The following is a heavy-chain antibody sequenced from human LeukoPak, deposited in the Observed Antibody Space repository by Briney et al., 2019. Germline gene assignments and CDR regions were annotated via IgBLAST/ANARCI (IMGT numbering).Heavy chain of an antibody. CDR2: ISGSGGST. Sequence: EGSLRLSCAASGFTFSSYAMSWVRQAPGKGLEWVSAISGSGGSTYYADSVKGRFTISRDNSKNTLYLQMNSLRAEDTAVYYCARDGYRYDFWSGYQYYYYYGMDVWGQGTTVTVSS. J-gene: IGHJ6*02. CDR3: ARDGYRYDFWSGYQYYYYYGMDV. V-gene: IGHV3-23*01. D-gene: IGHD3-3*01. CDR1: GFTFSSYA.